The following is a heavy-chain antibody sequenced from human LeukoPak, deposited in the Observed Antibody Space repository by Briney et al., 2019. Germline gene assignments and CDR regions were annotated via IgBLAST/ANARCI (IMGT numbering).Heavy chain of an antibody. CDR2: ISANSGKT. CDR1: GYTFTDNG. D-gene: IGHD3-16*02. V-gene: IGHV1-18*01. Sequence: AASVKVSCKASGYTFTDNGISWVRQARGEGLEWMGWISANSGKTNYAQRFQGRVTMTRETSSSTVYMELRSLRSDDTAVYFCARDKNYRFDYWGQGTLVSVTS. J-gene: IGHJ4*02. CDR3: ARDKNYRFDY.